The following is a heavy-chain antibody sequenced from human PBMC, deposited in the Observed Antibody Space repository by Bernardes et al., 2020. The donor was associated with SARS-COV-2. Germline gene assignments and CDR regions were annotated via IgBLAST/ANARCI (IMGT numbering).Heavy chain of an antibody. CDR1: GFTFSSYW. CDR2: IKQDGSEK. D-gene: IGHD3-9*01. V-gene: IGHV3-7*04. J-gene: IGHJ4*01. Sequence: GGSLRLSCAASGFTFSSYWMSWVRQAPGNGLEWVANIKQDGSEKYYVDSVKGRFTISRDNAKNSLYLQMNSLRAEDTAVYYCARDYGVRYFDWLPDYWGHGSLVTVSS. CDR3: ARDYGVRYFDWLPDY.